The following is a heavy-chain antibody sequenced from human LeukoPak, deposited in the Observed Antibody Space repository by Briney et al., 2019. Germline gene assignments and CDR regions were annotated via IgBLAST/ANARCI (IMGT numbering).Heavy chain of an antibody. CDR3: VRGVGYTLLS. CDR2: VSFDGSNE. D-gene: IGHD1-1*01. J-gene: IGHJ5*02. V-gene: IGHV3-30*03. Sequence: PGRSLSLSCADSGVPFGTSAMHWARQAPGKGLEWVAVVSFDGSNEKYADSVRGRFTISRDNSKKMLYLQMNSLSREDTAVYYCVRGVGYTLLSWGQGTLVTVSS. CDR1: GVPFGTSA.